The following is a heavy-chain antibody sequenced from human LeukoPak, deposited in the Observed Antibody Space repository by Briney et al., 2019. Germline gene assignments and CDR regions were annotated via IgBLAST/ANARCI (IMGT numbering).Heavy chain of an antibody. CDR1: GFTFSSFA. J-gene: IGHJ3*02. V-gene: IGHV3-64D*09. CDR3: VKGFGYSSGWYEPFDI. CDR2: ISSDGRST. D-gene: IGHD6-19*01. Sequence: GGSLRLSCSASGFTFSSFAMHWVRQAPGKGLEYVSGISSDGRSTYFPDSVKGRFTISRDNSKNKVSLQMSSLRAEDTAVYYCVKGFGYSSGWYEPFDICGQGTLATVSS.